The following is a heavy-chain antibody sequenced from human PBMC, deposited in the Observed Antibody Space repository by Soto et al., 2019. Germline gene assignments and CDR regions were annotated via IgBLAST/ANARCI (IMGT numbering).Heavy chain of an antibody. V-gene: IGHV1-69*01. CDR1: GGTFSSYA. D-gene: IGHD1-26*01. J-gene: IGHJ5*02. Sequence: QVQLVQSGAEVKKPGSSVKVSCKASGGTFSSYAISWVRQAPGQGLEWMGGIIPIFGTANYAQKFQGRVTITADESTSTAFMELGSLRYEDTAVYYCASYSGSYYGWFDPWGQGTLVTVSS. CDR3: ASYSGSYYGWFDP. CDR2: IIPIFGTA.